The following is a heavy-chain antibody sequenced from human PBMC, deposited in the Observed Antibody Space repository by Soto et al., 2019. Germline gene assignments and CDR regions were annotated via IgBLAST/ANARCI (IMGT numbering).Heavy chain of an antibody. CDR2: ISYDGSNK. CDR1: GFTFSSYG. CDR3: AKAAPYCSGGSCYRFDY. Sequence: PGGSLRLSCAASGFTFSSYGMHWVRQAPGKGLEWVAVISYDGSNKYYADSVKGRFTISRDNSKNTLYLQMNSLRAEDTAVYYCAKAAPYCSGGSCYRFDYWGQGTLVTVSS. J-gene: IGHJ4*02. D-gene: IGHD2-15*01. V-gene: IGHV3-30*18.